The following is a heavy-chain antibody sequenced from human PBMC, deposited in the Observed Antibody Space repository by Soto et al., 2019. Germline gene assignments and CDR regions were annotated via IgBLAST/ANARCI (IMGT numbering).Heavy chain of an antibody. CDR3: AKDRRAGGNSAFYFDF. J-gene: IGHJ4*02. Sequence: XGSLRLSCAAAGFKFSNYAMSWVRQAPGKGLEWVSLISATGGGTYYADSVKGRFTISRDNSHNTLYLQVHSLTAEDTAVYYCAKDRRAGGNSAFYFDFWGQEAQVTVSS. CDR2: ISATGGGT. V-gene: IGHV3-23*01. CDR1: GFKFSNYA. D-gene: IGHD3-16*01.